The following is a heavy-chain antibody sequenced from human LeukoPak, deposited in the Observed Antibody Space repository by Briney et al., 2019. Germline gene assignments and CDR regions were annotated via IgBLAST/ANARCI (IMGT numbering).Heavy chain of an antibody. V-gene: IGHV4-59*01. Sequence: SETLSLTCTVSGGSISNYYWSWIRQPPGKGLEWIGYIYYSGSTNYNPSLKSRVTISVDTSKNQFSLKLSSVTAADTAVYYCARGSYDILTGYFPERFDYWGQGTLVTVSS. J-gene: IGHJ4*02. CDR3: ARGSYDILTGYFPERFDY. CDR2: IYYSGST. CDR1: GGSISNYY. D-gene: IGHD3-9*01.